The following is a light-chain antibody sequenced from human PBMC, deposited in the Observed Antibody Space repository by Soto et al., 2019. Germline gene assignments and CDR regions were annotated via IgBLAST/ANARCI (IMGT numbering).Light chain of an antibody. V-gene: IGKV3-20*01. CDR2: ASS. CDR3: QLYGISPQ. Sequence: EIVLTQSTGTLSFSPGERATLSCKTSQTSGSNFLAWYQHKPGQAPRLLIYASSNRATGIPDRFSGSASGPDFTLTINRLEPEDFAVYYCQLYGISPQFGQGTRLEI. J-gene: IGKJ5*01. CDR1: QTSGSNF.